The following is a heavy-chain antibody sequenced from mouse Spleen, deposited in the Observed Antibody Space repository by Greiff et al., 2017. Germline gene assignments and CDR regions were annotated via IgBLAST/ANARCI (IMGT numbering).Heavy chain of an antibody. CDR1: GYTFSSYW. Sequence: VKLQESGAELMKPGASVKISCKATGYTFSSYWIEWVKQRPGHGLEWIGEILPGSGSTNYNEKFKGKATFTADTSSNTAYMQLSSLTSEDSAVYYCARGGTTVYFDYWGQGTTLTVSS. CDR3: ARGGTTVYFDY. J-gene: IGHJ2*01. V-gene: IGHV1-9*01. D-gene: IGHD1-1*01. CDR2: ILPGSGST.